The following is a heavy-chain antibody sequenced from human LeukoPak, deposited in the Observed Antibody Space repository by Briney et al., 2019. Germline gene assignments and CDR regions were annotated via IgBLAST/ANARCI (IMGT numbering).Heavy chain of an antibody. CDR2: ISYNGRSI. J-gene: IGHJ6*04. D-gene: IGHD3-10*02. CDR1: GFMFSTYE. Sequence: GGSLRLSCAASGFMFSTYEMNWVRQAPGKGLEWLSYISYNGRSIYYADSVKGRFTISRDNAKNSLYLQMNSLRAEDTAVYYCAELGITMIGGVWGKGTTVTISS. CDR3: AELGITMIGGV. V-gene: IGHV3-48*03.